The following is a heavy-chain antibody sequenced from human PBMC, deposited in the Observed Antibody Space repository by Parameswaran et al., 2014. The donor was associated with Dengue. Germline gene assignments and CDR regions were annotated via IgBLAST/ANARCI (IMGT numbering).Heavy chain of an antibody. V-gene: IGHV1-69*04. D-gene: IGHD3-3*01. CDR2: IIPILGIA. CDR3: AREYYDFWSGYGSGGPYYYYGMDV. Sequence: WVRQAPGQGLEWMGRIIPILGIANYAQKFQGRVTITADKSTSTAYMELSSLRSEDTAVYYCAREYYDFWSGYGSGGPYYYYGMDVWGQGTTVTVSS. J-gene: IGHJ6*02.